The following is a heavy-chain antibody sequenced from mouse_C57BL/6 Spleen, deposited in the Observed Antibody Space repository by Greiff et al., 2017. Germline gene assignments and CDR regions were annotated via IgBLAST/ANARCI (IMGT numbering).Heavy chain of an antibody. CDR1: GFSLTSYG. D-gene: IGHD4-1*01. J-gene: IGHJ3*01. V-gene: IGHV2-2*01. CDR3: ASLTGEAWFAY. CDR2: IWSGGST. Sequence: QVQLQQSGPGLVQPSQSLSITCTVSGFSLTSYGVHWVRQSPGKGLEWLGVIWSGGSTDYNAAFISRLSISKDNSKSQVFFKMNSLQADDTAIYYCASLTGEAWFAYWGQGTLVTVSA.